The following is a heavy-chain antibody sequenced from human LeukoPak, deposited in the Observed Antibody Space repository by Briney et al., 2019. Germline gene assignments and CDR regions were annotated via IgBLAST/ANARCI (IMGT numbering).Heavy chain of an antibody. J-gene: IGHJ3*02. CDR3: ATYSSSWYGAFDI. V-gene: IGHV3-33*01. Sequence: QPGRSLRLSCAASGFTFSSYGMHWVRQAPGKGLEWVAVIWYDGSNKYYADSVKGRFTISRDNSKNALYLQMNSLRAEDTAVYYCATYSSSWYGAFDIWGQGTMVTVSS. CDR2: IWYDGSNK. CDR1: GFTFSSYG. D-gene: IGHD6-13*01.